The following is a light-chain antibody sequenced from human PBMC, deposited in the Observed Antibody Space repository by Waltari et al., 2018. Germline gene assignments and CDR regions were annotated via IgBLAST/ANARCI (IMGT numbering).Light chain of an antibody. CDR3: SSFTITSTLVV. J-gene: IGLJ2*01. CDR2: DVI. Sequence: QSALTQPASVSGSPGQSITISCTGPSSDVGGFNSVAWYQQHPGKAPKLIIYDVIKRPSGVSHRFSGSKSGNTASLTISGLQAEDEADYYCSSFTITSTLVVFGGGTKLTVL. V-gene: IGLV2-14*03. CDR1: SSDVGGFNS.